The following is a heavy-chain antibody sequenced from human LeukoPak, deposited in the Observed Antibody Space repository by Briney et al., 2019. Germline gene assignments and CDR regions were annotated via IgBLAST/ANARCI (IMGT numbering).Heavy chain of an antibody. D-gene: IGHD3-3*01. CDR2: INPNSGGT. V-gene: IGHV1-2*02. J-gene: IGHJ4*02. CDR3: ARDEIKGLRFLGY. Sequence: ASVKVSCKASGYTFTGYYIHWVRRAPGQGLEWMGWINPNSGGTNYAQKFQGRVTTTRDTSISTVYMELSRLRSDDTAVYYCARDEIKGLRFLGYWGQGTLVTVSS. CDR1: GYTFTGYY.